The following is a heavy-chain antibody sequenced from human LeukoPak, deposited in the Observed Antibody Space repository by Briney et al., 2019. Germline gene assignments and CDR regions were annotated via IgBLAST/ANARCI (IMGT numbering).Heavy chain of an antibody. J-gene: IGHJ5*02. D-gene: IGHD2-15*01. Sequence: PGGSLRLSCAASGFTFSSYAMSWVRRAPGKGLEWVSAISGSGGSTYYADSVKGRFTISRDNSKNTLYPQMNSLRAEDTAVYYCAKRGWAYCSGGSCYSWFDPWGQGTLVTVSS. CDR1: GFTFSSYA. V-gene: IGHV3-23*01. CDR2: ISGSGGST. CDR3: AKRGWAYCSGGSCYSWFDP.